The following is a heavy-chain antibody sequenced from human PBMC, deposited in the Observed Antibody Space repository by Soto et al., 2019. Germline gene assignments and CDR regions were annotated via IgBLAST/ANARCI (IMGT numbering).Heavy chain of an antibody. Sequence: PVGSLRLSCAASGFTFSSCAMSWVRQAPGKGLEWVSAISGSGGSTYYADSVKGRFTISRDNSKNTLYLQMNSLRAEDTAVYYCASSGFVVAAYYYYYGMDVWGQGTTVTVSS. J-gene: IGHJ6*02. D-gene: IGHD2-15*01. CDR2: ISGSGGST. V-gene: IGHV3-23*01. CDR1: GFTFSSCA. CDR3: ASSGFVVAAYYYYYGMDV.